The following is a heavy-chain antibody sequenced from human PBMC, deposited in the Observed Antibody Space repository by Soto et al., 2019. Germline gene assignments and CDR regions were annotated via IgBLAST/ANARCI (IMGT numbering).Heavy chain of an antibody. Sequence: PGGSLRLSCAASGFTFSSYSMNWVRQAPGKGLEWVSSISSSSSYIYYADSVKGRFTISRDNAKNSLYLQMNSLRAEDTAVYYCARDRPYFGVAQFDYWGQGTLVTVSS. CDR2: ISSSSSYI. CDR1: GFTFSSYS. V-gene: IGHV3-21*01. J-gene: IGHJ4*02. D-gene: IGHD3-3*01. CDR3: ARDRPYFGVAQFDY.